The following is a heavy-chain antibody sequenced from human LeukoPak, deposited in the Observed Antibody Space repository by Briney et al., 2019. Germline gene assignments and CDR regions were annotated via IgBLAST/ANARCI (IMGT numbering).Heavy chain of an antibody. Sequence: PGGSLRLSCAASGFTFSSYAMSWVRQAPGKGPEWVSAISGSGGSTYYADSVKGRFTISRDNSKNTLYLQMDSLRAEDTAVYYCAKDGVVAYLGSDIAVAGADYWGQGTLVTVSS. D-gene: IGHD6-19*01. V-gene: IGHV3-23*01. CDR1: GFTFSSYA. CDR2: ISGSGGST. J-gene: IGHJ4*02. CDR3: AKDGVVAYLGSDIAVAGADY.